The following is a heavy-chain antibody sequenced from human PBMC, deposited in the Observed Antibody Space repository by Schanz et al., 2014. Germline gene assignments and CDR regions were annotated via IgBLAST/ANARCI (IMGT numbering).Heavy chain of an antibody. CDR3: ARTLVNGSRKWFVP. J-gene: IGHJ5*02. D-gene: IGHD3-10*01. CDR2: IYYSGST. Sequence: QLQLQESGPGLVKPSETLSLTCTVSGGSFSSFYWSWIRQPPGKRLEWIGYIYYSGSTKYNPSLKSRVTMSVDTSKKQFSLKLPSVTAADTAVYYCARTLVNGSRKWFVPWGPGTQVTVSS. CDR1: GGSFSSFY. V-gene: IGHV4-59*12.